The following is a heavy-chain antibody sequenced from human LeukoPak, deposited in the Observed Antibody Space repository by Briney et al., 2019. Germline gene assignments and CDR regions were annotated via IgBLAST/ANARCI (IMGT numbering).Heavy chain of an antibody. Sequence: GGSLRLPCAASGFTFSSYGMHWVRQAPGKGLEWVAVISYDGSNKYYADSVKGRFTISRDNSKNTLYLQMNSLRAEDTAVYYCAKDQGGYYDSSGYYFDYWGQGTLVTVSS. J-gene: IGHJ4*02. V-gene: IGHV3-30*18. CDR1: GFTFSSYG. CDR3: AKDQGGYYDSSGYYFDY. CDR2: ISYDGSNK. D-gene: IGHD3-22*01.